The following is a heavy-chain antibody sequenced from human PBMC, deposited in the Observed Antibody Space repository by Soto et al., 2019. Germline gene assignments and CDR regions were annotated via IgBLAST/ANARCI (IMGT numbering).Heavy chain of an antibody. Sequence: EVQLSESGGGLVQPGGSLRLSCATSGFSFSISAMTWVRQAPGKGLEWVSTITGSGGSTYYADSVKGRFTISRDNSEYTVYLEINSLRVEDAALYFGARPFGGVVADAFDVWGHWTMVTVSS. D-gene: IGHD3-16*01. V-gene: IGHV3-23*01. CDR2: ITGSGGST. J-gene: IGHJ3*01. CDR3: ARPFGGVVADAFDV. CDR1: GFSFSISA.